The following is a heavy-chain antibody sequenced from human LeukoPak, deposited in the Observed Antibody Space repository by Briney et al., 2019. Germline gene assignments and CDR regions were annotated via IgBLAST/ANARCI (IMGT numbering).Heavy chain of an antibody. CDR1: GYTFSVSY. D-gene: IGHD5-12*01. Sequence: ASVKVSCKASGYTFSVSYIHWVRQAPGQGLEWMGWTNPNNGVTNYAQKFQGRVTMTSDTSISTAYMELRSLRSDDTAVYYCARIYSGYDLWGQGTLVTVSS. CDR2: TNPNNGVT. CDR3: ARIYSGYDL. V-gene: IGHV1-2*02. J-gene: IGHJ5*02.